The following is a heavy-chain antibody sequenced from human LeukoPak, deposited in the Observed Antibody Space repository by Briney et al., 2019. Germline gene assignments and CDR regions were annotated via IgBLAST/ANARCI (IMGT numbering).Heavy chain of an antibody. Sequence: SETLSLTCTVSGDSISSTTYFWDWTRQPPGKAVEGIGNIYNRSSTHYNPSLKSRDTISVDTSKNHFSLRLTSVTAAGTAIYYCARHSRPGYGGYENAFDIWGQGTMVTVSS. V-gene: IGHV4-39*01. CDR2: IYNRSST. D-gene: IGHD5-12*01. CDR1: GDSISSTTYF. J-gene: IGHJ3*02. CDR3: ARHSRPGYGGYENAFDI.